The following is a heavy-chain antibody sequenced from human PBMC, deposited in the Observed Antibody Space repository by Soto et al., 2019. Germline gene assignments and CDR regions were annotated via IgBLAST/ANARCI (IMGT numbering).Heavy chain of an antibody. J-gene: IGHJ5*02. CDR3: PREGHGDWFDP. D-gene: IGHD3-10*01. CDR2: ISDDGTNK. V-gene: IGHV3-30-3*01. Sequence: LRLSCAASGFTFSTYAMHWVRQAPGKGLEWVATISDDGTNKYYADSVKGRFTISRDNSKDTLYLQMNSLRAEDTAVYYCPREGHGDWFDPWGQGTLVTVSS. CDR1: GFTFSTYA.